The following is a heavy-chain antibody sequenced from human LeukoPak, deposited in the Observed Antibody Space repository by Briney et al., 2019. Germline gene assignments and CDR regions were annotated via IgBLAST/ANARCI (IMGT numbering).Heavy chain of an antibody. J-gene: IGHJ3*02. D-gene: IGHD3-22*01. V-gene: IGHV4-59*11. CDR3: ARDRWRKNYYDSSGDAFDI. CDR1: GGSISGHY. Sequence: SETLSLTCTVSGGSISGHYWSWIRQPPGKGLEWIGYIYYSGSTNYNPSFKSRVTISVDTSKNQFSLKLSSVTAADTAVYYCARDRWRKNYYDSSGDAFDIWGQGTMVTVSS. CDR2: IYYSGST.